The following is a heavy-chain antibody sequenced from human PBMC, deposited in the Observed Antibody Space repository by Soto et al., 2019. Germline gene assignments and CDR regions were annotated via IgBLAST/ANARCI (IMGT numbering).Heavy chain of an antibody. CDR2: IYYSGST. Sequence: QVQLQESGPGLVKPSQTLSLTCTVSGGSISSGDYYWSWIRQPPGKGLEWIGYIYYSGSTYYNPSLKSRVTMSVETSKNQFSLKLSSVTAEDTAVYYCARDHYVYDILTGYGYYYGMDVWGQGTTVTVSS. CDR3: ARDHYVYDILTGYGYYYGMDV. J-gene: IGHJ6*02. D-gene: IGHD3-9*01. CDR1: GGSISSGDYY. V-gene: IGHV4-30-4*01.